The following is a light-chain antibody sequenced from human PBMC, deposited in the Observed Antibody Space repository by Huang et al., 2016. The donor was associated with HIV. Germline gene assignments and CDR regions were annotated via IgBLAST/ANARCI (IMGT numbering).Light chain of an antibody. V-gene: IGKV3-20*01. J-gene: IGKJ1*01. CDR1: QSVISSY. CDR2: GTS. Sequence: EIVLTQSPGTLSLSPGERATLSCRASQSVISSYLAWFHQKPGQAPRPIIYGTSTRATGIPDRFSGSGSGTDFTLTITRLEPEDFAVYYCQQYGTSPWTFGQGTKVEV. CDR3: QQYGTSPWT.